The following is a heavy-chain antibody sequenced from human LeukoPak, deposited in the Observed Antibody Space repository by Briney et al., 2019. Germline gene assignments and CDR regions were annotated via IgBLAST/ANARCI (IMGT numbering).Heavy chain of an antibody. CDR2: IYYSGST. Sequence: PSETLSLTCTVSGGSISSYYWSWIRQPPGKGLEWIGYIYYSGSTNYNPSLKSRVTISVDTSKNQFSLKLSSVTAADTAVYYCARHELVYYDSSGYYYVDYYYGMDVWGQGTTVTVSS. CDR3: ARHELVYYDSSGYYYVDYYYGMDV. D-gene: IGHD3-22*01. J-gene: IGHJ6*02. CDR1: GGSISSYY. V-gene: IGHV4-59*08.